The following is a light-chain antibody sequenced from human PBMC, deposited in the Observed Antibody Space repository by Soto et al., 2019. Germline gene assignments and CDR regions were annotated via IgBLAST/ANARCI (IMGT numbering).Light chain of an antibody. CDR2: LCS. CDR1: QSLLHTNGYNY. J-gene: IGKJ2*01. Sequence: DIVMTQSPLSLTVTPGESASISCWSSQSLLHTNGYNYFEWYLQKPGQSPQLLIYLCSNRASGVHDRFSGRGLGTDFTLRIRRVEADDVGVYYCMQALQTPRTLGQRTKLQIK. CDR3: MQALQTPRT. V-gene: IGKV2-28*01.